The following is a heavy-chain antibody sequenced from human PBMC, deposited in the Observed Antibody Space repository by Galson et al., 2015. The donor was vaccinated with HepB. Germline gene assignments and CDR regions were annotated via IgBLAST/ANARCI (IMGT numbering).Heavy chain of an antibody. Sequence: SLRLSCAASRFTFSDYYMSWIRQAPGKGLEWVSYISSSSGYTIYADSVKGRFTISRDNAKNSLYLQMNSLIAEDTAVYYCASHRPPSYYYESSGRTGFDYWGQGTLVTVSS. CDR3: ASHRPPSYYYESSGRTGFDY. CDR1: RFTFSDYY. D-gene: IGHD3-22*01. J-gene: IGHJ4*02. CDR2: ISSSSGYT. V-gene: IGHV3-11*03.